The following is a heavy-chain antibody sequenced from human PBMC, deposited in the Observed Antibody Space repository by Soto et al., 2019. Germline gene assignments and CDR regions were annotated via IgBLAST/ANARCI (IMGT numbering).Heavy chain of an antibody. CDR2: IIPILGIA. CDR1: GGTFSSYT. Sequence: QVQLVQSGAEVKKPGSSVKVSCKASGGTFSSYTISWVRQAPGQGLEWMGRIIPILGIANYAQKFQGRVTFTXXKXTXXAYMELSSLSSEDTAVYYCAREARIAAAGNWYFDLWGRGTLVTVSS. D-gene: IGHD6-13*01. V-gene: IGHV1-69*08. J-gene: IGHJ2*01. CDR3: AREARIAAAGNWYFDL.